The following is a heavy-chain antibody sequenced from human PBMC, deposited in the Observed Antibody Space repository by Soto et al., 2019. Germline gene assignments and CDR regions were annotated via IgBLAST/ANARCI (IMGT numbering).Heavy chain of an antibody. CDR1: GGSFSGYY. V-gene: IGHV4-34*01. J-gene: IGHJ5*02. Sequence: SETLSLTCAVYGGSFSGYYWSWIRQPPGKGLEWIGEINHSGSTNYNPSLKSRVTISVDTSKNQFSLKLSSVTAADTAVYYCAAGTDGGWFDPWGQGTLVTVSS. CDR2: INHSGST. CDR3: AAGTDGGWFDP. D-gene: IGHD6-13*01.